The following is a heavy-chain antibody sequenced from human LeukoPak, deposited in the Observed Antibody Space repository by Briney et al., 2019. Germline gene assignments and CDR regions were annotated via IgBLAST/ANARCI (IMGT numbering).Heavy chain of an antibody. D-gene: IGHD1-26*01. V-gene: IGHV3-23*01. J-gene: IGHJ4*02. Sequence: GGSLRLSCAGSGFTFRTYAMDWVRQVPGKGLEWVAGITGNGGMIRYADSVKGRFTISRDNSKNTRYLQMNSLRVEDTAVYYCAKDRVPDGMWEIDSWGQGAPVTVSS. CDR1: GFTFRTYA. CDR2: ITGNGGMI. CDR3: AKDRVPDGMWEIDS.